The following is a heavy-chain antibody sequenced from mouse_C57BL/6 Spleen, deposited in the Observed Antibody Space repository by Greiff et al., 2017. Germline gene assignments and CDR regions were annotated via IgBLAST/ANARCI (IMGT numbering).Heavy chain of an antibody. CDR3: ARYGSSYWYFDV. Sequence: QVHVKQPGAELVKPGASVKLSCKASGYTFTSYWMHWVKQRPGRGLEWIGRFDPNSGGTKYNEKFKSKATLTVDKPSSTAYMQLSSLTSEDSAVYYCARYGSSYWYFDVWGTGTTVTVSS. D-gene: IGHD1-1*01. CDR1: GYTFTSYW. CDR2: FDPNSGGT. V-gene: IGHV1-72*01. J-gene: IGHJ1*03.